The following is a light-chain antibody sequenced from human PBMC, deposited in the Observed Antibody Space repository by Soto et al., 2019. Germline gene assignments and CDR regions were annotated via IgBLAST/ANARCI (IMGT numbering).Light chain of an antibody. CDR1: NSDFGDYDF. V-gene: IGLV2-11*01. J-gene: IGLJ1*01. Sequence: QSVLTQPRSVSGSPGQSVTISCTATNSDFGDYDFVSWYQQPPAKAPKLMIYDVSKRPSGVPVRFSGSRSGNTASLTISGLQAEDEADYYCCSYAGSYTLYVFGTGTKVTVL. CDR3: CSYAGSYTLYV. CDR2: DVS.